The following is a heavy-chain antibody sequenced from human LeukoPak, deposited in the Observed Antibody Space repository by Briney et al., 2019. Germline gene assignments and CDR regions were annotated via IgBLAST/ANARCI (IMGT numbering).Heavy chain of an antibody. CDR3: AKDGGWGLLRFSDY. J-gene: IGHJ4*02. CDR2: ISYDGSNK. D-gene: IGHD1-26*01. Sequence: GGSLRLSCAASGFTFSSYGMHWDRQAPGKGLEWVAVISYDGSNKYYADSVKGRFTISRDNSKNTLYLQMNSLRAEDTAVYYCAKDGGWGLLRFSDYWGQGTLVTVSS. CDR1: GFTFSSYG. V-gene: IGHV3-30*18.